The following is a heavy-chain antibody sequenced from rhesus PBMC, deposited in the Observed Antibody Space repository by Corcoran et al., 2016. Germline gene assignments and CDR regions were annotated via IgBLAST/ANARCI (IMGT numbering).Heavy chain of an antibody. J-gene: IGHJ4*01. D-gene: IGHD6-13*01. Sequence: QVQLQESGPGVVKPSETLSLTCAVSGGSISDSYRWSWIRQPPGKGREWIGYIYGSSTSTNYNPSRKSRVTISKDTSKNQFSLKLSSVTAADTAVYYCARRIAAPPSYYCDYWGQGVLVTVSS. CDR2: IYGSSTST. V-gene: IGHV4S10*01. CDR1: GGSISDSYR. CDR3: ARRIAAPPSYYCDY.